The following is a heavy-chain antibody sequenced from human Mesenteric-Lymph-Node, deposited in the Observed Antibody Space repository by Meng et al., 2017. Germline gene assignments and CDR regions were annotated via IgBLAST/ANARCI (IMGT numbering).Heavy chain of an antibody. D-gene: IGHD1-26*01. J-gene: IGHJ5*02. CDR3: ARGQRSYSGSYPEWFDP. Sequence: GQPPESGPGLVKPSETLSLPCAVPGGSISSGYWWTWVRQSPGKGLEWIGEIYHSGSTNYNPSLKSRVTIPVDKSKNQFSLKLTSVTAADTAVYYCARGQRSYSGSYPEWFDPWGQGTLVTVSS. CDR2: IYHSGST. CDR1: GGSISSGYW. V-gene: IGHV4-4*02.